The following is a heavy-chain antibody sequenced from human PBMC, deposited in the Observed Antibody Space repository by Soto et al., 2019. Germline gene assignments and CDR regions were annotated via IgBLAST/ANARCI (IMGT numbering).Heavy chain of an antibody. V-gene: IGHV4-31*03. J-gene: IGHJ6*02. CDR3: ARGLGFGMDS. Sequence: QVPLQESGPGLVKPSQTLSLTCTVSGGSINGGRYYWNWIRQHPGKGLEWIGYIYESGTIDYNPSLKSRVIISEDTTKNQFSLSLISVTAAVMAVYNRARGLGFGMDSWGQGRMVMVSS. CDR2: IYESGTI. CDR1: GGSINGGRYY.